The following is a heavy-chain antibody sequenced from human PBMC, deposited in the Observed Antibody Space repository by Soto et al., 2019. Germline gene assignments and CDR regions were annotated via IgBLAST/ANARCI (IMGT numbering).Heavy chain of an antibody. D-gene: IGHD6-19*01. J-gene: IGHJ4*02. CDR3: AKGGRQWLVTSGFHC. V-gene: IGHV3-30*18. CDR2: VSHDGRNT. CDR1: GFTFSDYA. Sequence: VQLVESGGGVVQPGRSLRLSCAASGFTFSDYAMHWVRQAPGKGLEWVAVVSHDGRNTHYADYVKGRFTISRDSSKNTVSLEMTSLRAEDTAVYYWAKGGRQWLVTSGFHCWGQGARVTVSS.